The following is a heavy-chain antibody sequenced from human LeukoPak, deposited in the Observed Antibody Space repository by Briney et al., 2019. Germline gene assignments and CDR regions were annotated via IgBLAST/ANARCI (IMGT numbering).Heavy chain of an antibody. D-gene: IGHD3-10*01. J-gene: IGHJ3*02. CDR3: ARARVIDAFDI. CDR2: IKQDGSEK. Sequence: GGSLRLSCAASGFTFSSYWMSWVRQAAGKGLEWVANIKQDGSEKYYVDSVKGRFTISRDNAKNSLYLQMNSLRAEDTAVYYCARARVIDAFDIWGQGTMVTVSS. CDR1: GFTFSSYW. V-gene: IGHV3-7*03.